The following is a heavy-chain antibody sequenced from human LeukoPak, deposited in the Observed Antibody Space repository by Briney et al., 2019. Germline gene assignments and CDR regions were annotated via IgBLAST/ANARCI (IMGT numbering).Heavy chain of an antibody. Sequence: GGSLRLSCAASGFTFSSYWMHWVRQAPGKGLVWVSRINSDGSSTSYADSVKGRFTISRDNAKNTLYLQMNSLRAEDTAVYYRARGYSSSWYGSAFDIWGQGTMVTVSS. CDR2: INSDGSST. J-gene: IGHJ3*02. V-gene: IGHV3-74*01. CDR1: GFTFSSYW. CDR3: ARGYSSSWYGSAFDI. D-gene: IGHD6-13*01.